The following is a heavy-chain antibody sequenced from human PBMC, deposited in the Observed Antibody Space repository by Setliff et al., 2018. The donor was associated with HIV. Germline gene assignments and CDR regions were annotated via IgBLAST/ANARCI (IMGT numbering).Heavy chain of an antibody. J-gene: IGHJ4*02. CDR2: IRQDGSDK. D-gene: IGHD5-18*01. CDR3: ARAEGAAGGGYSLGSFDY. Sequence: GGSLRLSCAASGFHFSSYCMSWVRQAPGKGLEWVANIRQDGSDKYYVDSVKGRFTISRDNAKNSLYLQMNSLRAEDTAVYYCARAEGAAGGGYSLGSFDYWGQGAPVTVS. V-gene: IGHV3-7*01. CDR1: GFHFSSYC.